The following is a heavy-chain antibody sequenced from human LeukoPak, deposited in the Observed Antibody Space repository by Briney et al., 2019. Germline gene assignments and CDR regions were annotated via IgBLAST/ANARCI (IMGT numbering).Heavy chain of an antibody. Sequence: PAGSLRLSCAAPRFTVSSIYMSWVRQAPGKGLEWGLATSGSGGSTYYADSVKGRFTISRDNSKNTLYLQMNSLRGEDTAVYYCARGIWFGEFQEKDAFDIWGQGATLTVSS. CDR3: ARGIWFGEFQEKDAFDI. CDR2: TSGSGGST. V-gene: IGHV3-23*01. J-gene: IGHJ3*02. CDR1: RFTVSSIY. D-gene: IGHD3-10*01.